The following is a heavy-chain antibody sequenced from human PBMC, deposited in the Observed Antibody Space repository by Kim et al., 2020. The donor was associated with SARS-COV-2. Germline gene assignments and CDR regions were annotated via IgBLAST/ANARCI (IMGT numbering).Heavy chain of an antibody. Sequence: GGSLRLSCAASGFTFSSYGMHWVRQAPGKGLEWVAVIWYDGSNKYYADSVKGRFTISRDNSKNTLYLQMNSLRAEDTAVYYCAKSLWEYYYGSGAPLDYWGQGTLVTVSS. CDR2: IWYDGSNK. CDR1: GFTFSSYG. J-gene: IGHJ4*02. V-gene: IGHV3-33*06. D-gene: IGHD3-10*01. CDR3: AKSLWEYYYGSGAPLDY.